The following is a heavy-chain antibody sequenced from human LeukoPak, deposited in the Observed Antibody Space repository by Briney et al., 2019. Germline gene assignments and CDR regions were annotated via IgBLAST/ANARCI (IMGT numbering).Heavy chain of an antibody. V-gene: IGHV3-30-3*01. D-gene: IGHD6-19*01. CDR3: ARDIGQWVVLHQFDY. CDR1: GFIFSHFA. J-gene: IGHJ4*01. Sequence: PGRSLRLSCSASGFIFSHFAIHWVRQAPGKGLEWVALISYDGSSKYYADSRFTISRDNSKNTLYLQMNSLRTEDTSVYYCARDIGQWVVLHQFDYWGQGTLVTVSS. CDR2: ISYDGSSK.